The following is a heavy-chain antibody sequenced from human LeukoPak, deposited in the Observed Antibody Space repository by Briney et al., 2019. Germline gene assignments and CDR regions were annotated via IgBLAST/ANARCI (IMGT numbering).Heavy chain of an antibody. D-gene: IGHD2-2*01. V-gene: IGHV1-69*13. Sequence: ASVKVSCKASGGTFSSYAISWVRQAPGQGLEWMGGIIPIFGTANYAQKFQGRVTITADESTSTAYMELSSLRSEDTAVYYRARAPIVVVPAAKSWDYYYGMDVWGQGTTVTVSS. J-gene: IGHJ6*02. CDR2: IIPIFGTA. CDR1: GGTFSSYA. CDR3: ARAPIVVVPAAKSWDYYYGMDV.